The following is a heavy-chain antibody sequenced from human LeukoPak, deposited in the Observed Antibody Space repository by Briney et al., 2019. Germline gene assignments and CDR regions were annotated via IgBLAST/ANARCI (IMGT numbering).Heavy chain of an antibody. CDR2: IYHSGST. J-gene: IGHJ4*02. V-gene: IGHV4-4*02. D-gene: IGHD3-22*01. CDR1: GGSISSSNW. Sequence: PSGTLSLTCAVSGGSISSSNWWSWVRQPPGKGLEWIGEIYHSGSTNYNPSLKSRVTISVDTSKNQFSLKLSSVTAADTAVYYCARVWVLNYYDSSGYPDYWDQGTLVTVSS. CDR3: ARVWVLNYYDSSGYPDY.